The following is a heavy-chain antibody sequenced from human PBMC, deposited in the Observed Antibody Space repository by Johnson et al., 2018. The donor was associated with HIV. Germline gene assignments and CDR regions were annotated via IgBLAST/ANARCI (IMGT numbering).Heavy chain of an antibody. D-gene: IGHD2-15*01. CDR3: ARVPWSLDAFDI. V-gene: IGHV3-9*01. J-gene: IGHJ3*02. CDR1: GFTFDDYA. Sequence: VQLVESGGGLVQPGRSLRLSCAASGFTFDDYAMHWVRQAPGKGLAWVSGISWNSGSIGYADSVKGLFTISRDNAKNSLYLQMNSLRAEDTAVYYCARVPWSLDAFDIWGQGTMVTVSS. CDR2: ISWNSGSI.